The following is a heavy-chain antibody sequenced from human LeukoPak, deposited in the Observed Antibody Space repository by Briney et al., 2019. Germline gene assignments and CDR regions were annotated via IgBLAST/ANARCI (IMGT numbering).Heavy chain of an antibody. V-gene: IGHV1-2*02. D-gene: IGHD4-11*01. CDR1: GYTFTGYY. Sequence: ASVKVSCKASGYTFTGYYMHWVRQAPGQGLEWMGWINPNSGCTNYAQKFQGRVTMTRDTSISTAYMELSRLRSDDTAVYYCAREFPNDNSTLPQGYWGQGTLVTVSS. J-gene: IGHJ4*02. CDR3: AREFPNDNSTLPQGY. CDR2: INPNSGCT.